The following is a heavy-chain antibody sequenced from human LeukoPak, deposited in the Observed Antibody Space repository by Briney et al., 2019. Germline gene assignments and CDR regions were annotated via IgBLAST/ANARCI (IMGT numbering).Heavy chain of an antibody. CDR1: GGSFSGYY. CDR2: INHSGST. V-gene: IGHV4-34*01. J-gene: IGHJ3*02. D-gene: IGHD7-27*01. Sequence: SETLSLTCAVSGGSFSGYYWSWIRQPPGKGLEWIGEINHSGSTNYNPSLKSRVTISVDTSKNQFSLKLSSVTAADTAVYYCARRKLGAGAFDIWGQGTMVTVSS. CDR3: ARRKLGAGAFDI.